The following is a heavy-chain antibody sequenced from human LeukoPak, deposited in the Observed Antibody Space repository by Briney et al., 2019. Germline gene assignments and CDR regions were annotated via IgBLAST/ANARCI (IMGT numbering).Heavy chain of an antibody. CDR3: ARLVVPAARGDYYYYGVDV. Sequence: GASVKVSCKASGGTFSRYAISCVRQAPGQGLEWMGGIIPIFGTPNYAQKFQGRVTITADKTTSTVYMDVSSLRSEDTGVYYCARLVVPAARGDYYYYGVDVWGKGTTVIVSS. CDR1: GGTFSRYA. V-gene: IGHV1-69*06. CDR2: IIPIFGTP. J-gene: IGHJ6*04. D-gene: IGHD2-2*01.